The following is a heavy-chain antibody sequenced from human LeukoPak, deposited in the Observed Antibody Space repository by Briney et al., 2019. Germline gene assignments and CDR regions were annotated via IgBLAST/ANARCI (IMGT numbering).Heavy chain of an antibody. CDR3: ARSRVTMVRGGPYYMDV. J-gene: IGHJ6*03. CDR2: IYTSGST. CDR1: GGSISSYC. Sequence: SETLSLTCTVSGGSISSYCWSWIRQPAGKGLEWIGRIYTSGSTNYNPSLKSRVTMSVDTSKNQFSLKLSSVTAADTAVYYCARSRVTMVRGGPYYMDVWGKGTTVTISS. D-gene: IGHD3-10*01. V-gene: IGHV4-4*07.